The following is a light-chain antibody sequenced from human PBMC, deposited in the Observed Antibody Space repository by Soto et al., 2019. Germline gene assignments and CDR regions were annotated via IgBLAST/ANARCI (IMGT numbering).Light chain of an antibody. Sequence: QAVVTQEPSLTVSPGGTVTLTCASSTGAVTSGYYPNWFQQKPGQAPRALIYSTNNKQSWTPARFSGSLLEGKAALTLSGVHPEDEADYYCLLYYSDGQGVFGGGTKLTVL. CDR1: TGAVTSGYY. V-gene: IGLV7-43*01. CDR2: STN. J-gene: IGLJ3*02. CDR3: LLYYSDGQGV.